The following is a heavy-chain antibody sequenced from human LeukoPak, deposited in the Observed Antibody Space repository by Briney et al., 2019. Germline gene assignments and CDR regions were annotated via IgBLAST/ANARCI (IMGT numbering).Heavy chain of an antibody. CDR2: IYHSGST. Sequence: KTSETLSLTCAVSGYSISSGYYWGWIRQPPGEGLEWIGSIYHSGSTYYNPSLKSRVTISVDTSKNQFSLKLSSVTAADTAVYYCARAKWDPRVLGESVRPYNWFDPWGQGTLVTVSS. J-gene: IGHJ5*02. V-gene: IGHV4-38-2*01. CDR3: ARAKWDPRVLGESVRPYNWFDP. D-gene: IGHD3-10*01. CDR1: GYSISSGYY.